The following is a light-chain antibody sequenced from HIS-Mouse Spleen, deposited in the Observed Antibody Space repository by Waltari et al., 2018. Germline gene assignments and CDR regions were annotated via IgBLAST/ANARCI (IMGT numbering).Light chain of an antibody. CDR1: HGISSY. V-gene: IGKV1-9*01. Sequence: DIQLTQSPSFLSASVGHRVIITCRASHGISSYLGWYQQKPGQAPKLLIYAASTWQSGVPSRFSGSGSGTEFTLTISSLQPEDFATYYCQQLNSYLTFGPGTKVDIK. J-gene: IGKJ3*01. CDR3: QQLNSYLT. CDR2: AAS.